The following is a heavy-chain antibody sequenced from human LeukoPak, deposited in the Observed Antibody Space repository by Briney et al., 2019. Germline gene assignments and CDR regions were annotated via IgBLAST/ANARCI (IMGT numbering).Heavy chain of an antibody. V-gene: IGHV3-33*01. CDR2: IWYDGSNT. Sequence: GRSLRLSCAASGFTFSSYGMHWVRQAPGKGLEWVAFIWYDGSNTYYADSVKGRFTISRDNAKNSLYLQMNSLRAEDTAVYYCAREPPMDYVDYWGQGTLVTVSS. CDR3: AREPPMDYVDY. CDR1: GFTFSSYG. J-gene: IGHJ4*02.